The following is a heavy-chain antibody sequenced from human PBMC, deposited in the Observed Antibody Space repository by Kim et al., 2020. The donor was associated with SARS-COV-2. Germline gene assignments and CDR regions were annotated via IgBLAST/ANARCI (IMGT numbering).Heavy chain of an antibody. CDR1: GGSISSSSYY. CDR3: ARPRYGSGKDQFDY. D-gene: IGHD3-10*01. V-gene: IGHV4-39*01. CDR2: IYYSGST. Sequence: SETLSLTCTVSGGSISSSSYYWGWIRQPPGKGLEWIGSIYYSGSTYYNPSLKSRVTISVDTSKNQFSLKLSSVTAADTAVYYCARPRYGSGKDQFDYWGQGTLVTVSS. J-gene: IGHJ4*02.